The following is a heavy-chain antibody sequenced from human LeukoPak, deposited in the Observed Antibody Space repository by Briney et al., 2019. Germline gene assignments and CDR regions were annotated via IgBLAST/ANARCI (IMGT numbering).Heavy chain of an antibody. Sequence: GASVKVSCKASGGTFSSYAINWVRQAPGQGLEWMGRIIPILGIANYAQKFQGRVTITADKSTSTAYMELSSLRSEDTAVYYCARDGPVDSSGYYYWGQGTLVTVSS. CDR1: GGTFSSYA. CDR3: ARDGPVDSSGYYY. J-gene: IGHJ4*02. D-gene: IGHD3-22*01. V-gene: IGHV1-69*04. CDR2: IIPILGIA.